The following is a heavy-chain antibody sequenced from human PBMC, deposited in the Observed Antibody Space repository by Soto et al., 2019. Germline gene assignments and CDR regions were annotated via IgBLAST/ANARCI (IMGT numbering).Heavy chain of an antibody. D-gene: IGHD3-9*01. CDR3: AKDVRYFDWLFDY. V-gene: IGHV3-30*18. J-gene: IGHJ4*02. Sequence: GGSLRLSCAASGFTFSSYGMHWVRQAPGKGLEWVAVISYDGSNKYYADSVKGRFTISRDNSKNTLYLQMNSLRAEDTAVYYCAKDVRYFDWLFDYWGQGTLVTVSS. CDR2: ISYDGSNK. CDR1: GFTFSSYG.